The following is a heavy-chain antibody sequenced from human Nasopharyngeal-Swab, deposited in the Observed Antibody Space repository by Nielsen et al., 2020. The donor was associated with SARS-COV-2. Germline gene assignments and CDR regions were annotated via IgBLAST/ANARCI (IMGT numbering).Heavy chain of an antibody. CDR2: ISGSGGST. D-gene: IGHD2-15*01. J-gene: IGHJ4*02. CDR3: AKDGGDGGPFDY. Sequence: WIRQPPGKGLEWVSVISGSGGSTYYADSVKGRFTISRDNSKNTLYLQMNSLRAEDTAVYYCAKDGGDGGPFDYWGQGTLVTVSS. V-gene: IGHV3-23*01.